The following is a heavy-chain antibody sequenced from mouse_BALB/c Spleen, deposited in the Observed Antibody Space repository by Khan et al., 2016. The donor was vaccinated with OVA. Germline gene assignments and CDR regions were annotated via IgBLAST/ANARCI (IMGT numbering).Heavy chain of an antibody. V-gene: IGHV2-6-7*01. CDR2: IWGDGST. D-gene: IGHD2-2*01. Sequence: QVQLMESGPGLVAPSQSLSITCTVSGFSLTDYGVNWVRQPPGKGLAWLGMIWGDGSTDYNSALKSRLRISKDNSKSQLFLKMNSLQTDDTARYYCARFGYYDAMDYGGQGTSVTVSS. CDR1: GFSLTDYG. CDR3: ARFGYYDAMDY. J-gene: IGHJ4*01.